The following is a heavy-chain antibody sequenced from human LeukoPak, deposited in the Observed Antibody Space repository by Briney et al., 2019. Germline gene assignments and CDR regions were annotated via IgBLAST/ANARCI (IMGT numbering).Heavy chain of an antibody. CDR3: AREATYSSSRDAFDI. CDR1: GFTFDDYG. V-gene: IGHV3-48*03. Sequence: GGSLRLSCAASGFTFDDYGMTWVRQAPGKGLEWVSYISSSGSSIYYADSVKGRFTISRDNAKNSLYLQMNSLRAEDTAVYYCAREATYSSSRDAFDIWGQGTVVTVSS. J-gene: IGHJ3*02. CDR2: ISSSGSSI. D-gene: IGHD6-13*01.